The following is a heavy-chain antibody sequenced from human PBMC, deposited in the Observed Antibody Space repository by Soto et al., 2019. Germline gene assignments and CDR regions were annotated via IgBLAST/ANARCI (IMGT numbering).Heavy chain of an antibody. CDR2: IYYSGST. D-gene: IGHD3-10*01. J-gene: IGHJ6*02. Sequence: QVQLQESGPGLVKPSETLSLTCTVSGGSMSSYYWSWIRQPPGKGLEWIGYIYYSGSTNYNPSLKSRVTMSVDTPKNQFSLKLSSVTAAHTAVYYCARRGYGPGFPYYYGMDVWGQGTTVTVSS. CDR3: ARRGYGPGFPYYYGMDV. V-gene: IGHV4-59*01. CDR1: GGSMSSYY.